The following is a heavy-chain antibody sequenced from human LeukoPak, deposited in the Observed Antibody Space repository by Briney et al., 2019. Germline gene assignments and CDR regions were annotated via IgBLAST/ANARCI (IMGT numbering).Heavy chain of an antibody. CDR3: AKAKARGYSSPYYFDY. V-gene: IGHV3-30*02. CDR1: GFTFSSYG. D-gene: IGHD5-18*01. J-gene: IGHJ4*02. Sequence: GGSLRLSCAASGFTFSSYGMHWVRQAPGKGLEWEAFIRYDGSNKYYADSVKGRFTISRDNSKNTLYLQMNSLRAEDTAVYYCAKAKARGYSSPYYFDYWGQGTLVTVSS. CDR2: IRYDGSNK.